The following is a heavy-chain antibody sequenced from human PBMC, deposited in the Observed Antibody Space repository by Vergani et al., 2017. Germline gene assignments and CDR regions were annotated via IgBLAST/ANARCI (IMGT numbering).Heavy chain of an antibody. CDR3: ARDRRYYYDRSGYSFDY. Sequence: EVQLVESGGGLIQPGGSLRLSCAASGFTVSSNYMSWVRQAPGKGLEWVSVIYSGGSTYYADSGKGRFTISRDNSKNTLSLQMTSLRAEDTAVYYCARDRRYYYDRSGYSFDYWSQGSLVTVSS. CDR1: GFTVSSNY. V-gene: IGHV3-53*01. CDR2: IYSGGST. D-gene: IGHD3-22*01. J-gene: IGHJ4*02.